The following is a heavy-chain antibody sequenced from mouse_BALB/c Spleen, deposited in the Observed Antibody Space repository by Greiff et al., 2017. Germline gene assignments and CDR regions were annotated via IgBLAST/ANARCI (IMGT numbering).Heavy chain of an antibody. J-gene: IGHJ4*01. V-gene: IGHV5-6-2*01. Sequence: EVKVVESGGGLVKLGGSLKLSCAASGFTFSSYYMSWVRQTPEKRLELVAAINSNGGSTYYPDTVKGRFTISRDNAKNTLYLQMSSLKSEDTALYYCARHELLRSRYYYAMDYWGQGTSVTVSS. CDR1: GFTFSSYY. CDR2: INSNGGST. CDR3: ARHELLRSRYYYAMDY. D-gene: IGHD1-1*01.